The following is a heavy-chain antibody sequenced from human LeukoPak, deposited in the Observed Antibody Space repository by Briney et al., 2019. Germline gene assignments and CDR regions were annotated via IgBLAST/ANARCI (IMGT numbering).Heavy chain of an antibody. CDR2: IYSSGST. V-gene: IGHV4-59*08. CDR3: ARRRREISTITEDNWLDP. J-gene: IGHJ5*02. CDR1: GGSISSYS. Sequence: NPSETLSLTCTVSGGSISSYSWNWIRQPPGKGLEWIGRIYSSGSTIYNPSLKSRVTISVETSKNQFSLELSSVTAADTAVYYCARRRREISTITEDNWLDPWGHGTLVTVSS. D-gene: IGHD5-24*01.